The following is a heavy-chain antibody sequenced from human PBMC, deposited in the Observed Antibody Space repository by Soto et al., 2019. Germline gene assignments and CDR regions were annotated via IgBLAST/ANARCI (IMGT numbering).Heavy chain of an antibody. CDR3: ARTVVTPSYFDY. Sequence: PLETLSLTCAVYGGSFSGYYWSWIRQPPGKGLEWIGEINHSGSTNYNPSLKSRVTISVDTSKNQFSLKLSSVTAADTAVYYCARTVVTPSYFDYWGQGTLVTVSS. D-gene: IGHD3-22*01. CDR2: INHSGST. V-gene: IGHV4-34*01. J-gene: IGHJ4*02. CDR1: GGSFSGYY.